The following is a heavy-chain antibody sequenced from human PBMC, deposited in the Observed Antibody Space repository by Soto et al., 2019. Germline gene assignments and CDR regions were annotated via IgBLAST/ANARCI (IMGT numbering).Heavy chain of an antibody. CDR3: ARGSVAGRRFDY. V-gene: IGHV1-46*01. D-gene: IGHD6-19*01. CDR2: INPSGGST. J-gene: IGHJ4*02. Sequence: GASVKVSCKASGYTFTSYYIHWVRQAPGQGLEWMGIINPSGGSTSYAQKFQGRVTTTRDTSTSTVYMELSSLRSEDTAVYYCARGSVAGRRFDYWGQGTLVTLSS. CDR1: GYTFTSYY.